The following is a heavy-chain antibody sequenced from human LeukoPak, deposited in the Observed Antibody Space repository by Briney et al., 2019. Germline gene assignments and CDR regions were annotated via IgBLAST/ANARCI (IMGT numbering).Heavy chain of an antibody. Sequence: ASVKVSCKVSGYTLTEWSIHWVRQTPGEGLEWVGGVDPEDGKTIYAQKFQGRVTMTRNTSISTAYMELSSLRSEDTAVYYCASLSVRGATYGMDVWGQGTTVTVSS. V-gene: IGHV1-24*01. CDR3: ASLSVRGATYGMDV. D-gene: IGHD3-10*01. CDR1: GYTLTEWS. CDR2: VDPEDGKT. J-gene: IGHJ6*02.